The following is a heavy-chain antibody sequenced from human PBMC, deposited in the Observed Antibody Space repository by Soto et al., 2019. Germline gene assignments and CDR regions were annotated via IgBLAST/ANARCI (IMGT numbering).Heavy chain of an antibody. CDR1: GGSISSYY. D-gene: IGHD2-2*01. V-gene: IGHV4-59*13. CDR2: ISYSGGT. J-gene: IGHJ6*04. Sequence: SETLSLTCTVSGGSISSYYWSRIRQPPGKGLEWIGSISYSGGTNYNPSLKTRLTISLDTSKKQFSLKLRSLTAADTAVYYCARDVLGYCSSTSCFYGLDVWGKGTTVTVSS. CDR3: ARDVLGYCSSTSCFYGLDV.